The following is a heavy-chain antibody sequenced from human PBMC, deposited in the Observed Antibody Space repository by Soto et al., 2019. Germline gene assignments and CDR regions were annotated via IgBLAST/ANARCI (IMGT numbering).Heavy chain of an antibody. V-gene: IGHV3-30*18. D-gene: IGHD2-21*02. CDR1: GFTFSSYC. CDR3: AKGDCGGDCYSWDAFDI. J-gene: IGHJ3*02. Sequence: QVQLVESGGGVVQPGRSLRLSCAASGFTFSSYCMHWVRQAPGKGLEWVAVISYDGSNKYYADSVKGRFTISRDNSKNTMYLQMNSRRAEDTAVYYCAKGDCGGDCYSWDAFDIWGQGTMVTVSS. CDR2: ISYDGSNK.